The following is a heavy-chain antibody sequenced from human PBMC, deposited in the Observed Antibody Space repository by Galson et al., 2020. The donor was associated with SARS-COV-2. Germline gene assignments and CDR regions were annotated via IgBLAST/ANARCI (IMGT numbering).Heavy chain of an antibody. CDR3: ARVLSDQWPHYDGLDV. D-gene: IGHD6-19*01. Sequence: GGSLRLSCAASGFTVSSNYMTWVRQAPGKGLECVSIIYSAGTTYYTDSVKGRFTISRDNSRNTLFLQMTSLRAEDTAVYYCARVLSDQWPHYDGLDVWGHGTLVTVSS. CDR2: IYSAGTT. CDR1: GFTVSSNY. V-gene: IGHV3-66*01. J-gene: IGHJ3*01.